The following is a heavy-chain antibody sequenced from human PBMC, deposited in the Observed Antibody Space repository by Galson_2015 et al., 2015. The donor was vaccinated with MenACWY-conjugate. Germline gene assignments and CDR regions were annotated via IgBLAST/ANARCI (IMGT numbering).Heavy chain of an antibody. CDR2: LYRGGST. V-gene: IGHV3-66*02. CDR1: GFTVSSNY. J-gene: IGHJ6*02. Sequence: SLRLSCAASGFTVSSNYMTWVRQAPGKGLEWVSVLYRGGSTYFADSVKGRFTISRDNSKNTLYVQMHSLRAEDTAVYYCAGGNELWFGGSYHFYYGMDVWGQGTTVTVSS. CDR3: AGGNELWFGGSYHFYYGMDV. D-gene: IGHD3-10*01.